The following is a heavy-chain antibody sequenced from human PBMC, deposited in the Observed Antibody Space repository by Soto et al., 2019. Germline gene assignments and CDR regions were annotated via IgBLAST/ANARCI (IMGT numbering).Heavy chain of an antibody. Sequence: QVQLVESGGGVVQPGRSLRLSCAASGFTFSSYGMHWVRQAPGKGLEWVAVIWYDGSNKYYADSVKGRFTISRDNSKNTLYLQMNSLRAEDTAVYYCARDRTTTVVTPDAFDIWGQGTMVTVSS. CDR2: IWYDGSNK. V-gene: IGHV3-33*01. CDR1: GFTFSSYG. D-gene: IGHD4-17*01. CDR3: ARDRTTTVVTPDAFDI. J-gene: IGHJ3*02.